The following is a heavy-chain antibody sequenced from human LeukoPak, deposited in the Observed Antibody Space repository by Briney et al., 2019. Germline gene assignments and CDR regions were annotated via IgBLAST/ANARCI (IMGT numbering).Heavy chain of an antibody. CDR1: GFTFSGSA. CDR2: IRSKANSYAT. CDR3: AKDLRGYSYGDY. J-gene: IGHJ4*02. V-gene: IGHV3-73*01. D-gene: IGHD3-10*01. Sequence: GGSLRLSCAASGFTFSGSAMHWVRQASGKGLEWVGRIRSKANSYATAYAASVKGRFTISRDDSKNTAYLQMNSLKTEDTAVYYCAKDLRGYSYGDYWGQGTLVTVSS.